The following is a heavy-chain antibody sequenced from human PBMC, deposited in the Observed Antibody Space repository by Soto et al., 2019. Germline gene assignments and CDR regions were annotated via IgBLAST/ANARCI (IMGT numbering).Heavy chain of an antibody. D-gene: IGHD1-26*01. V-gene: IGHV3-48*01. CDR1: GFTFSRYG. CDR3: AKDGSHNFDY. Sequence: LRLSCAASGFTFSRYGMNWVRQAPGKGPEWVAYISSSSSTIYYADSVKGRFTISRDNSKNTLYLQMNSLRAEDTAVYYCAKDGSHNFDYWGQGTLVTVSS. CDR2: ISSSSSTI. J-gene: IGHJ4*02.